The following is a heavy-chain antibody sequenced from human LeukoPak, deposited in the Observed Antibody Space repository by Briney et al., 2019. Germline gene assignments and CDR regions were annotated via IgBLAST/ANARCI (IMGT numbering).Heavy chain of an antibody. J-gene: IGHJ4*02. D-gene: IGHD3-22*01. CDR1: GFTFSDYY. CDR3: ARACYDSSGYYSPFDY. CDR2: INHSGST. Sequence: GSLRLSCAASGFTFSDYYMGWIRQPPGKGLEWIGEINHSGSTNYNPSLKSRVTISVDTSKNQFSLKLGSVTAADTAVYYCARACYDSSGYYSPFDYWGQGTLVTVSS. V-gene: IGHV4-34*01.